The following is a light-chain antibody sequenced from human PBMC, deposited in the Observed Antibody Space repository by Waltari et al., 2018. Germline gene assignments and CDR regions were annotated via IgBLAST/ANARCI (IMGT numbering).Light chain of an antibody. J-gene: IGKJ5*01. Sequence: EIVLTQSPATLSLSPGERGTLSCRASQSVNTNLAWYQQKPGQAPRLLIYDASNRATGIPASFSGSGSGTDFTLTISSLEREDFAVYYCQQRTTWPSITFGQGTRLEIK. CDR1: QSVNTN. CDR2: DAS. CDR3: QQRTTWPSIT. V-gene: IGKV3-11*01.